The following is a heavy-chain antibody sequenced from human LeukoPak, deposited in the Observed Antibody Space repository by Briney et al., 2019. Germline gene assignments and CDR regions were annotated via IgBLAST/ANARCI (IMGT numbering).Heavy chain of an antibody. V-gene: IGHV4-59*01. CDR2: IYYSGST. D-gene: IGHD3-16*01. J-gene: IGHJ6*03. CDR3: ASQRGGYYYYYMDV. CDR1: GGSISTYF. Sequence: PSETLSLTCTVSGGSISTYFWSWIRQPPGKGLEWIGYIYYSGSTNYNPSLKSRVAISVDTSKNQFSLKLSSVTAADTAVYYCASQRGGYYYYYMDVWGKGTTVIVSS.